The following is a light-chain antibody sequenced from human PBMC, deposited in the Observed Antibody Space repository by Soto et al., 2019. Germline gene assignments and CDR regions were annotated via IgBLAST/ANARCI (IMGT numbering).Light chain of an antibody. CDR1: QSVSSN. J-gene: IGKJ1*01. CDR3: QQYNNWPTWT. Sequence: EIVMTQSPATLSVSPGERATLSCRASQSVSSNLAWYQQKPGQAPRLLIYGASTRATGIPARFSGSGSGTEFTLTISSLQSEEFAVYYCQQYNNWPTWTFGQGTKVEIQ. V-gene: IGKV3-15*01. CDR2: GAS.